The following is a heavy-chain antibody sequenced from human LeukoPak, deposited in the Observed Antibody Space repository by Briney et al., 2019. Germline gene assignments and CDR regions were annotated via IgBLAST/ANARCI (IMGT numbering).Heavy chain of an antibody. J-gene: IGHJ4*02. CDR1: GFTFSTYS. D-gene: IGHD6-13*01. V-gene: IGHV3-48*02. Sequence: PGGSLRLSCAASGFTFSTYSMNWVRQAPGKGLEWISCISTSSDTIYYADSVKGRFTISRDNVKNSLYLQMNSLRDEDTAVYYCARDMFTNTWYVLDYWGQGTLVTVSS. CDR3: ARDMFTNTWYVLDY. CDR2: ISTSSDTI.